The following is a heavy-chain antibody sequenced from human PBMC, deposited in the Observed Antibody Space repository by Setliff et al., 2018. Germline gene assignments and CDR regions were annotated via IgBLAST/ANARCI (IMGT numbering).Heavy chain of an antibody. Sequence: PSETLSLTCTVSGDSVNTNYYWSWIRQPPGKGLEWIGYIYYTGTTKYNPSLRSRVTISVDTSKNQFSLKLNSVTAADMAVYYCAREQWLDPPGYYYMDVWAKGTTVTVSS. CDR2: IYYTGTT. D-gene: IGHD6-19*01. CDR1: GDSVNTNYY. J-gene: IGHJ6*03. V-gene: IGHV4-61*01. CDR3: AREQWLDPPGYYYMDV.